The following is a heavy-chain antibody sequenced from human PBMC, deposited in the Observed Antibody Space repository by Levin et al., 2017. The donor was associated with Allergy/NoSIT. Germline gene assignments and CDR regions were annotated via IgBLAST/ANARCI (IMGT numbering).Heavy chain of an antibody. V-gene: IGHV3-7*04. CDR1: GFTFSSYW. CDR2: IKQDGSEK. Sequence: LSLTCAASGFTFSSYWMSWVRQAPGKGLEWVANIKQDGSEKYYVDSVKGRFTISRDNAKNSLYLQINSLRAEDSAVYYCARVCRGSDGNCYIGYWGQGTLVTVSS. CDR3: ARVCRGSDGNCYIGY. D-gene: IGHD2-15*01. J-gene: IGHJ4*02.